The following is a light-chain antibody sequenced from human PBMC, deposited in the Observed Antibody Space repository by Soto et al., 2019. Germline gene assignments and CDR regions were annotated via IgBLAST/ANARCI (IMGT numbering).Light chain of an antibody. Sequence: DIQISQCPSSLSASVGDRGTITRPSSQDLSNYLNWYTPKPGKAPKLLIYDASNLETGVPSRFSGSGSGTDGTFTISSLQPEESATDYGQEYDNLPLTVGGGTTVDIK. CDR2: DAS. V-gene: IGKV1-33*01. CDR1: QDLSNY. CDR3: QEYDNLPLT. J-gene: IGKJ4*01.